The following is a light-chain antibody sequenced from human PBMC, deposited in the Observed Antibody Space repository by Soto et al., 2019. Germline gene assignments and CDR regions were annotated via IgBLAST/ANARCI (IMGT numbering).Light chain of an antibody. CDR3: QQSYTTPLS. V-gene: IGKV1-39*01. J-gene: IGKJ4*01. CDR2: AVS. Sequence: DIQMTQTPSSLSTSVGDRVTITCRASQAISNYLNWYQQKPGKAPKLLIYAVSNLQSGVPSRFSGSGSGTVFTLTITSLQPEDFATYYCQQSYTTPLSFGGGTKVEVK. CDR1: QAISNY.